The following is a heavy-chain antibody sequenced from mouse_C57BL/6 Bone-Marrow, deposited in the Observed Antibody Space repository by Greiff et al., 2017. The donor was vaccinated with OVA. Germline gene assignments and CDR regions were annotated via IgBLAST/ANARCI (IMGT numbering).Heavy chain of an antibody. V-gene: IGHV14-4*01. CDR1: GFNIKDDY. D-gene: IGHD2-14*01. CDR2: IDPENGDT. J-gene: IGHJ3*01. Sequence: EVQLQQSGAELVRPGASVKLSCTASGFNIKDDYMHWVKQRPEQGLEWIGWIDPENGDTEYASKFQGKATITADTSSNTAYLQLSSLTAEDTAADDCTMEVRSTTRCADRGQGTLVTVSA. CDR3: TMEVRSTTRCAD.